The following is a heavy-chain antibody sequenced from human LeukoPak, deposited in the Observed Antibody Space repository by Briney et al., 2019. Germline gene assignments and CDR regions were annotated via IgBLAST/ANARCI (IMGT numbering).Heavy chain of an antibody. Sequence: GRSLRLSCAASGFTFSSYGMHWVRQAPGKGLEWVAVIWYDGSNKYYADSVKGRFTISRDNSKNTLYLQMNSLRAEDTAVYYCARDPSGSYYVDYWGQGTLVTVSS. J-gene: IGHJ4*02. CDR2: IWYDGSNK. V-gene: IGHV3-33*01. D-gene: IGHD1-26*01. CDR3: ARDPSGSYYVDY. CDR1: GFTFSSYG.